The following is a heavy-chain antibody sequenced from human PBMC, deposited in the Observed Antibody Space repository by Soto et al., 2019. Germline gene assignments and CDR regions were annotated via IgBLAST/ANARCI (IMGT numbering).Heavy chain of an antibody. CDR3: ARDRPWIVVVPAARYMDV. V-gene: IGHV1-69*01. J-gene: IGHJ6*02. CDR1: GGTFSSYA. CDR2: FIPIFGTA. D-gene: IGHD2-2*01. Sequence: QVQLVQSGAEVKKPGSSVKVSCKASGGTFSSYAISWVRQAPGQGLEWMGGFIPIFGTANYAQKFQGRVTITADESTSTAYMELSSLRSEDTAVYYCARDRPWIVVVPAARYMDVWGQGTTVTVSS.